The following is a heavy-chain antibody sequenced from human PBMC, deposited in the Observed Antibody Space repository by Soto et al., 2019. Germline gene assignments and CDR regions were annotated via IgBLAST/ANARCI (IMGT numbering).Heavy chain of an antibody. CDR2: MIPDSGRT. Sequence: QVQLVQSGAEVKKPGASVKVSCKASGYTFTNHDINWVRQVPGQGLEWMGWMIPDSGRTGYAQKFQGRVTMTRNTSTSTAYRELSSLRNEDTAVYYCARGDQFGFGVDYWGQGTLVTVSS. J-gene: IGHJ4*02. CDR3: ARGDQFGFGVDY. CDR1: GYTFTNHD. V-gene: IGHV1-8*01. D-gene: IGHD3-10*01.